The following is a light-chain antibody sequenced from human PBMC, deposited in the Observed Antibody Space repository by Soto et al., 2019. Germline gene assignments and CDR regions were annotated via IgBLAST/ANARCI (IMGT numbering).Light chain of an antibody. CDR2: GAS. V-gene: IGKV3-20*01. CDR3: QQYGSSPRT. CDR1: QSVSASY. Sequence: IVLTQSPGTLSFSPGDIATLSFRASQSVSASYLAWYQQKPGQAPRLLIYGASSRATGIPDRFSGSGSGTDFTLTISRLEPEDFAVYYCQQYGSSPRTFGQGTKVDIK. J-gene: IGKJ1*01.